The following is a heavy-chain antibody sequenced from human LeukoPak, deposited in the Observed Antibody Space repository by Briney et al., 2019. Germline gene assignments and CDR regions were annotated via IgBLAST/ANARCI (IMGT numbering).Heavy chain of an antibody. D-gene: IGHD1-14*01. CDR1: GGSFSGYY. Sequence: PSETLSLTCAVYGGSFSGYYWSWIRQPPGKGLEWIGEINHSGSTNYNPSLKSRVTILVDTSKNQFSLKLTSVTAADTAVYFCARQEVGITIFDYWGQGTLVTVSS. CDR2: INHSGST. J-gene: IGHJ4*02. V-gene: IGHV4-34*01. CDR3: ARQEVGITIFDY.